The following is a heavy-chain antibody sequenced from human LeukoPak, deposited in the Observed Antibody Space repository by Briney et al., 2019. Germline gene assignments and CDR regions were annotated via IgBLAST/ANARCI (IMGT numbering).Heavy chain of an antibody. D-gene: IGHD3-22*01. CDR2: INNAYSA. J-gene: IGHJ4*02. Sequence: GGSLRLSCAASGFMFSHYAMTWVRQAPGKGLEWVSTINNAYSAYYSDSVEGRFTISRDNSRNTLYLQMSSLRAEDAAVYYCAKPIDSNRYYSFVNWGQGTQVTVSS. CDR1: GFMFSHYA. CDR3: AKPIDSNRYYSFVN. V-gene: IGHV3-23*01.